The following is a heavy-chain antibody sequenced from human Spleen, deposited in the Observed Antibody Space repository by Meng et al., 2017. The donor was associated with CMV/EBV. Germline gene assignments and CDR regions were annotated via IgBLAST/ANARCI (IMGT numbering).Heavy chain of an antibody. D-gene: IGHD2-21*01. J-gene: IGHJ3*02. CDR2: INPNSGVT. V-gene: IGHV1-2*02. Sequence: ASVKVSCKASGYTFIDYYIHWVRQAPGQGLEWMGWINPNSGVTIYAQKFQDRVTMTRHTSISTAYMELSSLRSEDTAVYYCARADLEVIDAFDIWGQGTMVTVSS. CDR1: GYTFIDYY. CDR3: ARADLEVIDAFDI.